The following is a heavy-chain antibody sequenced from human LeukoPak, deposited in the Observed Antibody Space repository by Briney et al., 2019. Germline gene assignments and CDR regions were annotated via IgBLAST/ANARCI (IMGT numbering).Heavy chain of an antibody. Sequence: GGSLRLSCAASGFTFNVAWMSWVRQTPGKGLQWVARSAATPDGPITEYATPVRGRFTISRDDSRNMVYLQMRSLRTDDTAIYYCVWSSAWNKRFYLDQWGQGTLVTVSS. CDR3: VWSSAWNKRFYLDQ. CDR2: SAATPDGPIT. V-gene: IGHV3-15*04. CDR1: GFTFNVAW. D-gene: IGHD6-6*01. J-gene: IGHJ4*02.